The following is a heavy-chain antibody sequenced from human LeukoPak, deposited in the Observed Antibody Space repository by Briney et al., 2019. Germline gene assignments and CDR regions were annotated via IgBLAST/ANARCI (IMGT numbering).Heavy chain of an antibody. Sequence: GGSLRLSCAASGFTFSSYAMSWVRQAPGEGLEWVANIKQDGSEKYYVDSVKGRFTISRDNAKNSLYLQMNSLRAEDTAVYYCATTLRSGSTDYWGQGTLVTVSS. J-gene: IGHJ4*02. V-gene: IGHV3-7*01. D-gene: IGHD4-17*01. CDR2: IKQDGSEK. CDR1: GFTFSSYA. CDR3: ATTLRSGSTDY.